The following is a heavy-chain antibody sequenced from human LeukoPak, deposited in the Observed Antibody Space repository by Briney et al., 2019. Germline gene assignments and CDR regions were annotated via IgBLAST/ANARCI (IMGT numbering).Heavy chain of an antibody. J-gene: IGHJ5*02. CDR3: ARVEDRGFDP. D-gene: IGHD3-22*01. CDR2: INPNSGGT. V-gene: IGHV1-2*06. Sequence: ASVKVSCKASGYTFTGYYMHWVRQAPGQGLEWMGRINPNSGGTNYAQKFQGRVTMTRDTSISTAYMELNGLRSDDTAVYYCARVEDRGFDPWGQGTLVTVSS. CDR1: GYTFTGYY.